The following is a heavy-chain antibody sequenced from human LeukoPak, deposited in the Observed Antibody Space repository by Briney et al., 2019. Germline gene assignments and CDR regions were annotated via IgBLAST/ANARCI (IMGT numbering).Heavy chain of an antibody. CDR1: GFTFSSYG. J-gene: IGHJ4*02. Sequence: GGSLRLSCAASGFTFSSYGMHWVRQAPGKGLEWVAVISYDGSNKYYADSVKGRFTISRDNSKNTLFLQMNSLRAEDTSMYYCAKDARSFDWLFDHWGQGILVTVSS. D-gene: IGHD3-9*01. V-gene: IGHV3-30*18. CDR3: AKDARSFDWLFDH. CDR2: ISYDGSNK.